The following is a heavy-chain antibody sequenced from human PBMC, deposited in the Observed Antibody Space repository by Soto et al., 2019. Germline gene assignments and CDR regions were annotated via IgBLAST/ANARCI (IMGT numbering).Heavy chain of an antibody. J-gene: IGHJ3*02. Sequence: SETLSVTCAVSGGSISSGGYSWSWIRQPPGKGLEWIGYIYHSGSTYYNPSLKSRVTISVDTSKNQFSLKLSSVTAADTAVYYCARQRSYCSGGSCYSDDAFDIWGQGTMVT. V-gene: IGHV4-30-2*03. CDR3: ARQRSYCSGGSCYSDDAFDI. CDR2: IYHSGST. D-gene: IGHD2-15*01. CDR1: GGSISSGGYS.